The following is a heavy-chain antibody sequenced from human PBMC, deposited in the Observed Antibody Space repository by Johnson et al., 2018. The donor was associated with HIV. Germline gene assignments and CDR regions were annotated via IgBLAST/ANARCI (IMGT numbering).Heavy chain of an antibody. CDR1: GSTFNSYA. V-gene: IGHV3-30-3*01. CDR3: ARAYNDALDI. Sequence: QVQLVESGGGMVQPGRSLRLSCAASGSTFNSYAMHWVRQAPARGLEWVAVISYDGSNKYYADSVKGRFTISRDNSKNTLYLQINSLRAEGTAVFYCARAYNDALDIWGQGTMVTVSS. CDR2: ISYDGSNK. J-gene: IGHJ3*02. D-gene: IGHD5-24*01.